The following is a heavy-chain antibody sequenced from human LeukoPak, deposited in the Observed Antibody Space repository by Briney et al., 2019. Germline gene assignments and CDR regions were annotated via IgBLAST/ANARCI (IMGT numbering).Heavy chain of an antibody. CDR3: ARVKTRQQLVRRVYYYYYMDV. CDR1: GYTFTSYD. V-gene: IGHV1-8*01. Sequence: RASVKVSCKASGYTFTSYDINWVRQATGQGLEWMGWMNPNSGNTGYAQKFQGRVTMTRNTSISTAYMELSSLRSEDTAVYYCARVKTRQQLVRRVYYYYYMDVWGKGTTVTVSS. D-gene: IGHD6-13*01. CDR2: MNPNSGNT. J-gene: IGHJ6*03.